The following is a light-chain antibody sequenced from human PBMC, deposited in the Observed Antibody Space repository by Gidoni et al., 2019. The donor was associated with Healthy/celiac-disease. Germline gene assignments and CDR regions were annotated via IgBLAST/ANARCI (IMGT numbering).Light chain of an antibody. CDR3: QQYGSSPLT. J-gene: IGKJ4*01. Sequence: SVLTQSPGTLSLSPGERATLSCRASQSISSSYLAWYQQKPGQAPRLLIYGASSRATGIPDRVSGSGSGTDFTLTLSRLEPEDFAVYYCQQYGSSPLTFGGGTKVEIK. V-gene: IGKV3-20*01. CDR1: QSISSSY. CDR2: GAS.